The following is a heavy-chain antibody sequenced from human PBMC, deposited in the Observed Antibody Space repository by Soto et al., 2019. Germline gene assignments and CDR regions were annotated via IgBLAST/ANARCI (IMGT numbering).Heavy chain of an antibody. CDR1: GDTFNIFT. J-gene: IGHJ4*02. CDR3: AREAPGIVGASNF. Sequence: GASVKVSCKASGDTFNIFTFTWVRQAPGQGLEWMGKIMPFFGTPNYAQNFQGRITITADDSTTTVYMELSSLRFDDTAMYYCAREAPGIVGASNFWGQGTLVTVSS. V-gene: IGHV1-69*13. CDR2: IMPFFGTP. D-gene: IGHD1-26*01.